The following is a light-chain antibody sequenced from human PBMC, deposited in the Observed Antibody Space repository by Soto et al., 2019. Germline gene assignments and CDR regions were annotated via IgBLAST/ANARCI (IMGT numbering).Light chain of an antibody. CDR1: ASVSSN. CDR3: QQSNEWPHT. CDR2: GAT. Sequence: VMTQSPATLSVSPGERVTLSCRASASVSSNLAWYQQHPGQPPRLLIYGATARATGIPARFTGSGSGTEFNLTISSLQSEDFAMYYCQQSNEWPHTFGQGTKLEI. J-gene: IGKJ2*01. V-gene: IGKV3-15*01.